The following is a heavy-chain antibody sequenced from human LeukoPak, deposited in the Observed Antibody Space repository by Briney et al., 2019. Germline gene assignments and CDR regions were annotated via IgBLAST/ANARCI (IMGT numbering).Heavy chain of an antibody. Sequence: GGSLRLSCAASGFTFSSYAMSWVRQAPGKGLEWVSAISGSGGSTYSADSVKGRFTISRDNSKNTLYLQMNSLRAEDTAVYYCAKIPTVGGSGSWYFDYWGQGTLVTVSS. V-gene: IGHV3-23*01. CDR3: AKIPTVGGSGSWYFDY. CDR2: ISGSGGST. D-gene: IGHD3-10*01. J-gene: IGHJ4*02. CDR1: GFTFSSYA.